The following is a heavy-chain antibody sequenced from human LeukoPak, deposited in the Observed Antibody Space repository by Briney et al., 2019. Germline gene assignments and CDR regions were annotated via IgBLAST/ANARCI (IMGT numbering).Heavy chain of an antibody. CDR1: GFTFTSSA. D-gene: IGHD3/OR15-3a*01. CDR3: AADVLGTGYHFDY. J-gene: IGHJ4*02. CDR2: IVVGSGNT. Sequence: SVKVSCKASGFTFTSSAMQWVRQARGQRLEWIGWIVVGSGNTNYAQKFQERVTISRDMSTSTAYMELSSLRSEDTAVYYCAADVLGTGYHFDYWGQGTLVTVSS. V-gene: IGHV1-58*02.